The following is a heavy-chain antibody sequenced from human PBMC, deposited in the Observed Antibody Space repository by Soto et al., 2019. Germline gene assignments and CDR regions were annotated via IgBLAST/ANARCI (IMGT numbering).Heavy chain of an antibody. D-gene: IGHD5-12*01. CDR1: GFSLSTSGVG. V-gene: IGHV2-5*01. J-gene: IGHJ4*02. Sequence: QITLKESGPSLLKPTQTLTLTCTLSGFSLSTSGVGVGWIRQPPGKALEWLALIYCYDDKRYRPSLKSRLTITKDTSNTQVVLTMTNMDPVYTDTYYCAHSRRVATSIDYWGQGTLVTVSS. CDR3: AHSRRVATSIDY. CDR2: IYCYDDK.